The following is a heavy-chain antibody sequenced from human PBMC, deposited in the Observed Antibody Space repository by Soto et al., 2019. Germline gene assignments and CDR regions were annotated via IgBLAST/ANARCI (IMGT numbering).Heavy chain of an antibody. D-gene: IGHD3-10*01. V-gene: IGHV1-3*05. CDR1: GYTFTSYA. J-gene: IGHJ3*02. CDR2: INAGNGNT. Sequence: QVQLVQSGAEEKKPGASVKVSCKASGYTFTSYAMHWVRQAPGQRLEWMGWINAGNGNTKYSQKFQGRVTITRDTSASTAYMELSSLRSEDTAVYYCARDRAITYYYGSGSYGNAFDIWGQGTMVTVSS. CDR3: ARDRAITYYYGSGSYGNAFDI.